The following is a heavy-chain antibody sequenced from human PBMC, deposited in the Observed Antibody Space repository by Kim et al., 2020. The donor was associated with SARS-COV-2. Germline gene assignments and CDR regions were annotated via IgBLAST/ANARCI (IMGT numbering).Heavy chain of an antibody. J-gene: IGHJ5*02. D-gene: IGHD2-2*01. CDR3: ARLVEDIVVVPAAIIFDP. Sequence: KSRVTISVDTSKNQFSLKLSSVTAADTAVYYCARLVEDIVVVPAAIIFDPWGQGTLVTVSS. V-gene: IGHV4-39*01.